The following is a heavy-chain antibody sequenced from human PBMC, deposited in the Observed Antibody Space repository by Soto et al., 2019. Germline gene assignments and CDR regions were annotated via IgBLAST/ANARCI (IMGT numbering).Heavy chain of an antibody. J-gene: IGHJ5*02. D-gene: IGHD2-15*01. V-gene: IGHV1-2*04. CDR3: ARDGCSGGSCSTNWFDP. CDR2: INPNSGGT. Sequence: ASVKVSCKASGYTFTGYYMHWVRQAPGQGLEWMGWINPNSGGTNYAQKFQGWVTMTWDTSISTAYMELSRLRSDDTAVYYCARDGCSGGSCSTNWFDPWGQGTLVTVSS. CDR1: GYTFTGYY.